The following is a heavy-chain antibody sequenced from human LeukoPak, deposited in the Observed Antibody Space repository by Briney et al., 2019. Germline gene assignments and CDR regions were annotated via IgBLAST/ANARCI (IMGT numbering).Heavy chain of an antibody. CDR2: IYTSGST. CDR1: GGSISSYY. Sequence: SETLSLTCTVSGGSISSYYWSWIRQPAGKGLEWIGRIYTSGSTNYNPSLKSRVTMSVDTSKNQFSLQLNSVTPEDTAVYYCARDLSSRDYSKAPFDYWGQGTLVTVSS. D-gene: IGHD4-11*01. CDR3: ARDLSSRDYSKAPFDY. J-gene: IGHJ4*02. V-gene: IGHV4-4*07.